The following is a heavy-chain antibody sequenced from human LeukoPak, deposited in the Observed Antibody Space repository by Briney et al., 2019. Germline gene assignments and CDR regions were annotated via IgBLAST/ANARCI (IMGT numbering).Heavy chain of an antibody. J-gene: IGHJ4*02. V-gene: IGHV3-23*01. CDR1: GFTFNIYA. CDR2: IGRNGDNI. Sequence: GGSLRLSCVASGFTFNIYAMIWVRQAPGEGLEWVSVIGRNGDNIHYADSAKGRFTISRDNSKNTLYLQMNSLRAEDTAVYHCAKYTQTGDSFDYWGQGTLVAVSS. CDR3: AKYTQTGDSFDY. D-gene: IGHD7-27*01.